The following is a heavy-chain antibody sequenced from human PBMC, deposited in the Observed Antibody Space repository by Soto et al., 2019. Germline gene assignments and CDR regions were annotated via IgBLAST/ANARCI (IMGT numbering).Heavy chain of an antibody. J-gene: IGHJ5*02. V-gene: IGHV4-4*07. D-gene: IGHD1-1*01. Sequence: AETLYLTGPVSGASISGFYWIWIRKSAGKGLEWIGRIYATGTTDYNPSLKSRVMMAVDTSKKQFSLKLRSVTAADTAVYYCVRDGTKTLRDWFDPWGQGISVTVSS. CDR3: VRDGTKTLRDWFDP. CDR2: IYATGTT. CDR1: GASISGFY.